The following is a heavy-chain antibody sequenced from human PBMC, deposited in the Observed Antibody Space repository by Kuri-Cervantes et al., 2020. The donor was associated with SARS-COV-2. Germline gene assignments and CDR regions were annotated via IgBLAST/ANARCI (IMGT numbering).Heavy chain of an antibody. CDR1: GFLFSASA. V-gene: IGHV3-15*01. CDR3: TRVISVFGVVKHFDY. D-gene: IGHD3-3*01. Sequence: GESLKISCEVSGFLFSASAIHWVRQASGKGLEWVGRIKSKTDGGTTDYAAPVKGRFTISRDDSKSIAYLQMNSLKTEDTAVYYCTRVISVFGVVKHFDYWGQGTLVTVSS. J-gene: IGHJ4*02. CDR2: IKSKTDGGTT.